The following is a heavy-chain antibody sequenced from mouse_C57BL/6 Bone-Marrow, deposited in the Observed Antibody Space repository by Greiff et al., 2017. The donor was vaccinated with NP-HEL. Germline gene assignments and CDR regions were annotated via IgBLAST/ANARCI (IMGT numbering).Heavy chain of an antibody. Sequence: VQLKESGPGLVKPSQSLSLTCSVTGYSITSGYYWNWIRQFPGNKLEWMGYISYDGSNNYNPSLKNRISITRDTSKNQFFLKLNSVTTEDTATYYCARDYYYGSGYYFDYWGQGTTLTVSS. CDR2: ISYDGSN. J-gene: IGHJ2*01. CDR1: GYSITSGYY. D-gene: IGHD1-1*01. CDR3: ARDYYYGSGYYFDY. V-gene: IGHV3-6*01.